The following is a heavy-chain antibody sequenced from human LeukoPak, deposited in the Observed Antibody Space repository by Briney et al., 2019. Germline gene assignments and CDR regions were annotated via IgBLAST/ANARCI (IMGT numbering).Heavy chain of an antibody. CDR2: IKPDGSEK. CDR3: TKGGYSTSWYWIY. CDR1: GFTFSDTL. J-gene: IGHJ4*02. V-gene: IGHV3-7*03. D-gene: IGHD6-13*01. Sequence: GGSPRLSCAASGFTFSDTLMTWVRQAPGKGLEWVATIKPDGSEKDYVDSVRGRFTISRVNAENSLYLQMNSLRAEDTAVYHCTKGGYSTSWYWIYWGQGTLVTVSS.